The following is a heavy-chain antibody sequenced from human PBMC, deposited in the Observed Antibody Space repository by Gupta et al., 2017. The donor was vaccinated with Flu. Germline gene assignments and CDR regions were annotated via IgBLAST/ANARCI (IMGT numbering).Heavy chain of an antibody. D-gene: IGHD5-18*01. CDR3: IRDWNTAMFD. CDR2: IKNKASGYTT. CDR1: GLPFSDPY. J-gene: IGHJ4*02. Sequence: EVQLVESGGGLVQPGGSLRLSCAASGLPFSDPYMDWVRQTPGKGLEWVARIKNKASGYTTQYAASVKGRFIISRDDSKNSLSLQMNSLNTEDTAIYYCIRDWNTAMFDWGQGALVTVSS. V-gene: IGHV3-72*01.